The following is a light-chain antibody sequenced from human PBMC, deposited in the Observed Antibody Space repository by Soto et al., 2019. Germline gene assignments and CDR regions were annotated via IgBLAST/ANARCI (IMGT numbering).Light chain of an antibody. CDR3: SSYGSRSTYML. V-gene: IGLV2-14*01. J-gene: IGLJ2*01. CDR1: SSDVGGYNY. CDR2: EVS. Sequence: SVLTQPASVSGSPGQSITISCTGTSSDVGGYNYVSWYQQHPGKAPKLMIYEVSNRPSGASNRFSGSKSGNTASLTISGLQAEDEADYYCSSYGSRSTYMLFGGGTKVTVL.